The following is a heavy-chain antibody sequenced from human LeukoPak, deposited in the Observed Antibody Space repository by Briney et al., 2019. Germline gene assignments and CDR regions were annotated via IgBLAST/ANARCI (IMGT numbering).Heavy chain of an antibody. V-gene: IGHV3-23*01. Sequence: GGSLRLSCAASGFTFDDYGMSWVRQAPGKGLEWVSTISDRSDKTYYADSVRGRFTISRDNSKNTLFLQMNSLRAEDTAVYYCAKPYYGDPLDAFDIWGQGTMVTVSS. J-gene: IGHJ3*02. CDR2: ISDRSDKT. CDR3: AKPYYGDPLDAFDI. D-gene: IGHD4-17*01. CDR1: GFTFDDYG.